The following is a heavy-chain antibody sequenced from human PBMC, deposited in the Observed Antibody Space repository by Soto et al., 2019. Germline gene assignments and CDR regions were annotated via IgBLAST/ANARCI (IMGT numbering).Heavy chain of an antibody. D-gene: IGHD2-2*01. J-gene: IGHJ6*03. CDR3: AKDICSSGGCYEDYYYYMDV. Sequence: EVQLVESGGGLVQPGRSLRLSCAASGFTFDDYAMHWVRRAPGKGLEWVSGISWNSGGIAYADSVKGRFTISRDNATISLYLQMTSLRTDDTALYYCAKDICSSGGCYEDYYYYMDVWGKGTTVTVSS. CDR2: ISWNSGGI. V-gene: IGHV3-9*01. CDR1: GFTFDDYA.